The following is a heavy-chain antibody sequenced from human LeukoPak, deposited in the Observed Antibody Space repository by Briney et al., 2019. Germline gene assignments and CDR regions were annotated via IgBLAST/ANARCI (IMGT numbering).Heavy chain of an antibody. CDR1: GYTFTSYY. J-gene: IGHJ6*02. D-gene: IGHD3-9*01. CDR2: INPSGGST. CDR3: ARGGTDILTGYGMDV. Sequence: ASVKVSCKASGYTFTSYYMHWVRQAPGQGLEWMGIINPSGGSTSYAQKFQGRVTLTRDTSTSTVYMELSSLRSEDTAVYYCARGGTDILTGYGMDVWGQGTTVTVSS. V-gene: IGHV1-46*01.